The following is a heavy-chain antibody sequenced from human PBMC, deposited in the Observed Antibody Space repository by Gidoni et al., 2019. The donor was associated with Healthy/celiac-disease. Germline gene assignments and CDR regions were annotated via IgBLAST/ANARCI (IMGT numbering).Heavy chain of an antibody. J-gene: IGHJ4*02. CDR1: GGSIRSSSYY. Sequence: QLQLQESGPGLVKPSETLSLTCTVSGGSIRSSSYYWGWIRQPPGKGLEWIGSIYYSGSTYYNPSLKSRVTISVDTSKNQFSLKLSSVTAADTAVYYCAREWEMATIAIGYWGQGTLVTVSS. D-gene: IGHD5-12*01. CDR2: IYYSGST. CDR3: AREWEMATIAIGY. V-gene: IGHV4-39*02.